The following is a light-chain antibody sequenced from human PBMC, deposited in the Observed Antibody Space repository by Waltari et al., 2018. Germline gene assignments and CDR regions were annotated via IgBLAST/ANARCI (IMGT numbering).Light chain of an antibody. V-gene: IGKV4-1*01. CDR2: GAS. CDR1: QSVLYSSNHKNY. J-gene: IGKJ5*01. CDR3: QQYYSTPIT. Sequence: DIVMTQSPDSLAVSLGERATINCKSSQSVLYSSNHKNYLAWYQQKPGQPPKLLIYGASTREAGVPDQFSGSGSGTDFTLTISSLQAEDVAVYYCQQYYSTPITFGQGTRLEIK.